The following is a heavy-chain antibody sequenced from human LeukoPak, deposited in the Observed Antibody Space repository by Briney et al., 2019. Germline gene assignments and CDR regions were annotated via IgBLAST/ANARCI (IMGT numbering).Heavy chain of an antibody. CDR3: AKGRYGSSRYPFDY. D-gene: IGHD6-13*01. V-gene: IGHV3-23*01. CDR2: ISGGGGST. J-gene: IGHJ4*02. CDR1: GFSFSGCA. Sequence: GGSLRVSCAASGFSFSGCAMGWVRQAPGKRLEWVSVISGGGGSTYYADSVKGRFTISRDNSKNTLYLQMNSLRAEDTAVYYCAKGRYGSSRYPFDYWGQGTLVTVSS.